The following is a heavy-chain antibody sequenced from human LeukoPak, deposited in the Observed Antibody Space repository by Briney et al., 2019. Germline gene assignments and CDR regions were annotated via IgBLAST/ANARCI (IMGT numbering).Heavy chain of an antibody. D-gene: IGHD6-13*01. CDR3: ASDAAAGTGRYYYYYMDV. Sequence: AGGSLRLSCAASGFTFSSHGMHWVRQAPGKGLEWVAFIRYDGSNKYYADSVKGRFTISRDNSKNTLYLQMNSLRAEDTAVYYCASDAAAGTGRYYYYYMDVWGKGTTVTVSS. CDR1: GFTFSSHG. V-gene: IGHV3-30*02. CDR2: IRYDGSNK. J-gene: IGHJ6*03.